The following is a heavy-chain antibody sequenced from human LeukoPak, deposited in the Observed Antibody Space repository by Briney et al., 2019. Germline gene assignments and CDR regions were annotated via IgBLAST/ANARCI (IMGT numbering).Heavy chain of an antibody. CDR3: ATHIVVVPAATNWFDP. CDR1: GGSFNGYF. V-gene: IGHV4-34*01. Sequence: SETLSLTCAVYGGSFNGYFWSWIRQPPGKGLEWIGEINHSGSTNYNPSLKSRVTISVDTSKNQFSLKLSSVTAADTAVYYCATHIVVVPAATNWFDPWGQGTPVTVSS. CDR2: INHSGST. D-gene: IGHD2-2*01. J-gene: IGHJ5*02.